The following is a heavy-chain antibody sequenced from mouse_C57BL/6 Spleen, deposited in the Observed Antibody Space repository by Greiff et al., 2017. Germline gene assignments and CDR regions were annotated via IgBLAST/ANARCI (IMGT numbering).Heavy chain of an antibody. CDR3: ARGGYYAMDY. V-gene: IGHV7-3*01. CDR2: IRNKANGYTT. CDR1: GFTFTDYY. J-gene: IGHJ4*01. Sequence: EVHLVESGGGLVQPGGSLSLSCAASGFTFTDYYMSWVRQPPGKALEWLGFIRNKANGYTTEYSASVKGRFTISRDNSQSILYLQMNALRAEDSATYYCARGGYYAMDYWGQGTSVTVSS.